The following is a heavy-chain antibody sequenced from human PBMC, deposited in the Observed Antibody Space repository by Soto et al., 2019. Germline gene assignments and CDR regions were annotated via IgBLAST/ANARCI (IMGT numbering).Heavy chain of an antibody. CDR3: ARDFRNKGMDV. V-gene: IGHV3-11*01. CDR2: ITGTSDSI. CDR1: GVSLSDYY. Sequence: XGALRLSCVASGVSLSDYYLAWSRQAPGKGLEWLSYITGTSDSIHYADSVRGRFIISRDNAKNSLYLQMNSLRVDDTAVYYCARDFRNKGMDVWGQGTTVTVSS. J-gene: IGHJ6*02.